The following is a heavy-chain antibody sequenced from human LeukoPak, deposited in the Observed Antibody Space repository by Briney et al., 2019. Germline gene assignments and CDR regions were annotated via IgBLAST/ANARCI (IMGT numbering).Heavy chain of an antibody. D-gene: IGHD3-22*01. CDR2: INTDGSST. V-gene: IGHV3-74*01. Sequence: GGSLRLSCAASGFTFSSYWMHWVRQAPGKWLVWVSRINTDGSSTIYADSVEGRFSISRDNAKNTLYLQMNSLRAEDTAVYYRARDDSSGYHYWGQGTLVTVSS. CDR3: ARDDSSGYHY. J-gene: IGHJ4*02. CDR1: GFTFSSYW.